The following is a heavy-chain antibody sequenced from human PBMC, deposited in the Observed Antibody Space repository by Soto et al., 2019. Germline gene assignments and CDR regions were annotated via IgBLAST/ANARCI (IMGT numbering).Heavy chain of an antibody. D-gene: IGHD3-22*01. V-gene: IGHV4-59*12. Sequence: PSETLSLTCTVSGGSISSYYWSWIRQPPGKGLEWIGYIYYSGSTNYNPSLKSRVTISVDTSKNQFSLKLSSVTAADTAVYYCARGGYYFTYFDYWGQGTLVTVSS. J-gene: IGHJ4*02. CDR1: GGSISSYY. CDR3: ARGGYYFTYFDY. CDR2: IYYSGST.